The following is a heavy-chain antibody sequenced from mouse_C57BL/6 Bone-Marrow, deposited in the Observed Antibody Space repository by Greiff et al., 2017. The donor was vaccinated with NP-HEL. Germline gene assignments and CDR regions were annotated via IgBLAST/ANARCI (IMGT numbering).Heavy chain of an antibody. D-gene: IGHD1-1*01. CDR1: GFRFNTYA. CDR3: LSYYYGMMDY. J-gene: IGHJ4*01. CDR2: IRSKSNNYAT. V-gene: IGHV10-1*01. Sequence: EADGGLVQPKGSLKLSCAASGFRFNTYAMNWVRQAPGKGLEWVARIRSKSNNYATYYADSVKDRCTISRDDSESMLYLQMNNLKTEDTSMYYCLSYYYGMMDYWGQGTSVTVSS.